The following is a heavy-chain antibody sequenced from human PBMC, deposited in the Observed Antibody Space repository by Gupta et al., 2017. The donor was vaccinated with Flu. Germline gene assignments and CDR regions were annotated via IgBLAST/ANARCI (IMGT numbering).Heavy chain of an antibody. Sequence: TFSTHTMHWVRQAPGKGLEWISAMRSSGDTFYADSVRGRFTISRDNSGETLHLKMNSLRAEDTALYYCAKLLTYLNSPLTYWGQGALVTVSS. V-gene: IGHV3-23*01. J-gene: IGHJ4*02. D-gene: IGHD1-1*01. CDR2: MRSSGDT. CDR3: AKLLTYLNSPLTY. CDR1: TFSTHT.